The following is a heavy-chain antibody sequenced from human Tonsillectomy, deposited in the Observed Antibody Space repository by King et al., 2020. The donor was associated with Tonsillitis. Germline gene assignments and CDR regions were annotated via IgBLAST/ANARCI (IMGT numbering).Heavy chain of an antibody. V-gene: IGHV3-33*01. D-gene: IGHD5-12*01. CDR2: IWYDGSDK. Sequence: HVQLVESGGGVVQTGRSLRLSCAASGFTFSVYGVHWVRQPPGKGLEWVAVIWYDGSDKYYADSVKGRFTISRDNSKNTLYLQMNSLRAEDTAVYYCARDRSGMGGFDSSLDYWGQGTLVTVSS. J-gene: IGHJ4*02. CDR3: ARDRSGMGGFDSSLDY. CDR1: GFTFSVYG.